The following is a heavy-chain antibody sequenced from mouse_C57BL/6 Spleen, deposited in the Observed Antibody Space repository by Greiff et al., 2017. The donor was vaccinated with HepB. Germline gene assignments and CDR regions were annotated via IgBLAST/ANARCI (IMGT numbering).Heavy chain of an antibody. CDR3: AISCNYYAMDY. J-gene: IGHJ4*01. V-gene: IGHV1-26*01. CDR1: GYTFTDYY. CDR2: INPNNGGT. Sequence: EVQLQQSGPELVKPGASVKISCKASGYTFTDYYMNWVKQSHGKSLEWIGDINPNNGGTSYNQKFKGKATLTVDKSSSTAYMDLRSLTSEDSAVYYCAISCNYYAMDYWGQGTSVTVSS.